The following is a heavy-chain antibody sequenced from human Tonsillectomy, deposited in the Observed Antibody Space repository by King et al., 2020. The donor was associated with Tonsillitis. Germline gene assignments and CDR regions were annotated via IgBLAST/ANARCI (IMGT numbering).Heavy chain of an antibody. Sequence: GQLVQSGAEVKEPGESLKISCKTSGFTFTSYWIGWVRQMPGKGLEWMGIIYPGDSDTRYSPSIQGQVTISADKSISTAYLQWSSLKASDTAMYYCARHGFFDGSGYYWDRIDFWGQGTLVTVSS. V-gene: IGHV5-51*01. J-gene: IGHJ4*02. D-gene: IGHD3-22*01. CDR3: ARHGFFDGSGYYWDRIDF. CDR2: IYPGDSDT. CDR1: GFTFTSYW.